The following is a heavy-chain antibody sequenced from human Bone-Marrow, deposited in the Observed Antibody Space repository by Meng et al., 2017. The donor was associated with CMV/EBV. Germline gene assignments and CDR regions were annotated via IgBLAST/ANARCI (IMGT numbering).Heavy chain of an antibody. J-gene: IGHJ6*01. D-gene: IGHD3-16*01. CDR3: TTDVWGSYYHYYGMDV. V-gene: IGHV3-15*01. CDR2: IKSKTDGGTT. CDR1: GFTFSNAW. Sequence: ETLSLTCAASGFTFSNAWMSWVRQAPGKGLEWVGRIKSKTDGGTTDYAAPVKGRFTISRDDSKNTLYLQMNSLKTEDTAVYYCTTDVWGSYYHYYGMDVWGQGTTVTVYS.